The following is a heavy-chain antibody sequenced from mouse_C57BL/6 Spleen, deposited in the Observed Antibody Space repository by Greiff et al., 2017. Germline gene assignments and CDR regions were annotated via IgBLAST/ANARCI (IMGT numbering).Heavy chain of an antibody. CDR3: AREAGLRRFDY. Sequence: VQLQQSGAELARPGASVKLSCKASGYTFTSYGISWVKQRTGQGLEWIGEIYPRSGNTYYNEKFKGKATLTADKSSSTAYMQFSSLTSEDSAIYYCAREAGLRRFDYWGQGTTLTVSS. CDR2: IYPRSGNT. D-gene: IGHD2-4*01. CDR1: GYTFTSYG. V-gene: IGHV1-81*01. J-gene: IGHJ2*01.